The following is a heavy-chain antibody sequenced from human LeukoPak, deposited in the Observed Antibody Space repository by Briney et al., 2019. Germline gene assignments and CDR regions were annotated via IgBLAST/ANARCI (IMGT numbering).Heavy chain of an antibody. V-gene: IGHV4-34*01. J-gene: IGHJ4*02. Sequence: PSETLSLTCAVYGGSISGYYWSWIRQPPGKGLEWIGEINHSGSTNYNPSLKSRVTISVDTSKNQFSLKLSSVTAADTAVYYCARDSSGLDYWGQGTLVTVSS. CDR2: INHSGST. CDR1: GGSISGYY. D-gene: IGHD6-19*01. CDR3: ARDSSGLDY.